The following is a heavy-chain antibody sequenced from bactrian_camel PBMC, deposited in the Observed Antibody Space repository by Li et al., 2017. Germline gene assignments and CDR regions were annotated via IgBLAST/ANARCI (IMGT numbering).Heavy chain of an antibody. CDR2: ISSESGVNT. CDR3: VTQMDWVQPRYNY. D-gene: IGHD1*01. Sequence: VQLVESGGGSVQTGGSLILSCAASGITFSTYAMSWVRQAPGKGFEWVSQISSESGVNTRYADSVKGRFTISRDSAKNMLYLQMNTLKTEDTAVYYCVTQMDWVQPRYNYWGQGTQVTVS. CDR1: GITFSTYA. V-gene: IGHV3S42*01. J-gene: IGHJ4*01.